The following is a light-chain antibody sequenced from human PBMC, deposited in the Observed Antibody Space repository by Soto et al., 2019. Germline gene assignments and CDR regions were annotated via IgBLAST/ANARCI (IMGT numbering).Light chain of an antibody. V-gene: IGKV3-20*01. CDR2: DAS. CDR3: QHSGSSPWT. CDR1: QTVSGRY. J-gene: IGKJ1*01. Sequence: EIVLTQSAGTVSLSPGERATLSCRASQTVSGRYLAWFQQKPGQTPRLLIYDASTRAAGVPDRFSGSGSGTDFSLPINSLEPEGFAVYYCQHSGSSPWTFGQGTKVEIK.